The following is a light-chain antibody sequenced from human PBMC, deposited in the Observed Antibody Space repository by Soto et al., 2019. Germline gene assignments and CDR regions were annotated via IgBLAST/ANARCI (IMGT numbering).Light chain of an antibody. Sequence: IQLTQSPSSLSASVGDRVTITCRASQGISSYLAWYQQKPGKAPKLLIYKASTLKSGVPSRFSGSGSGTEFTLTISSLQPDDFATYYCQHYNSYSEAFGQRTKVDIK. CDR2: KAS. CDR3: QHYNSYSEA. V-gene: IGKV1-5*03. CDR1: QGISSY. J-gene: IGKJ1*01.